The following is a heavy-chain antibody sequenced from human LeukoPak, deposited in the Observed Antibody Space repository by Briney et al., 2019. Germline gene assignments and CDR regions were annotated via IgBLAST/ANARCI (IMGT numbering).Heavy chain of an antibody. J-gene: IGHJ4*02. CDR2: INHSGST. CDR3: ARGDPWFDY. V-gene: IGHV4-34*01. CDR1: GGSFSGYH. Sequence: SETLSLTCAVYGGSFSGYHWSWIRQPPGKGLEWIGEINHSGSTNYNPSLKSRVTISVDTSKNQFSLKLSSVTAAGTAVYYCARGDPWFDYWGQGTLVTVSS.